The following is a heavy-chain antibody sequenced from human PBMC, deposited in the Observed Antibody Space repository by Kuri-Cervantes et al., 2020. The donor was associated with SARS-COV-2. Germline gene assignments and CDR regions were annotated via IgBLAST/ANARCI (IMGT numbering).Heavy chain of an antibody. CDR2: ISYDGSNK. V-gene: IGHV3-30*07. D-gene: IGHD2-2*02. Sequence: GGSLRLSCAASGFTFSSYAMHWVRQAPGKGLEWVAVISYDGSNKYYADSVKGRFTISKDHSKNTLYLQMNSLRAEDTAVYYCARFYIVVVPAAIGVGYWGQGTLVTVSS. CDR3: ARFYIVVVPAAIGVGY. CDR1: GFTFSSYA. J-gene: IGHJ4*02.